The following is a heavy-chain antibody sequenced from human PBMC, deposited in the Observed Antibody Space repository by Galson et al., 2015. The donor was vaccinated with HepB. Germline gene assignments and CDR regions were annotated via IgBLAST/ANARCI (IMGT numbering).Heavy chain of an antibody. J-gene: IGHJ2*01. CDR1: GYTFTDYY. Sequence: SVKVSCKASGYTFTDYYMHWVRQAPGQGLEWMGRINPNSGGTDFAQEFQGRVTMTRDTSISIAYMELSRLRSDDTAVYYCARVYSYGYEYFDLWGRGTLVTVSS. D-gene: IGHD5-18*01. V-gene: IGHV1-2*06. CDR3: ARVYSYGYEYFDL. CDR2: INPNSGGT.